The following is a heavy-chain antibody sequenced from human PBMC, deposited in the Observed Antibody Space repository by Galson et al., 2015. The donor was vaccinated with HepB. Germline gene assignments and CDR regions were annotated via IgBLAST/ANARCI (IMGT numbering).Heavy chain of an antibody. V-gene: IGHV4-39*01. CDR2: ISSTGIA. CDR1: GDSISGSRYF. J-gene: IGHJ5*02. Sequence: SETLSLTCSVSGDSISGSRYFWGWVRQPPGKGLEWIATISSTGIASYNPSLESRAGIVMDASSNQFSLVVYSVTAADAAVYYCARISVIGRQQVAPKHNYFDPWGQGALVTVSS. D-gene: IGHD2/OR15-2a*01. CDR3: ARISVIGRQQVAPKHNYFDP.